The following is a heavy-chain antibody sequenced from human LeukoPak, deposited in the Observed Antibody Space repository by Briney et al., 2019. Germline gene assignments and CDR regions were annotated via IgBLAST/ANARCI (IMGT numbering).Heavy chain of an antibody. Sequence: KSGGSLRLSCAASGFTFSSYSMNWVRQAPGKGLEWVSSISSSSSYIYYADSVKGRFTISRDNAKNSLYLQMNSLRAEDTAVYYCARVNSSSWYEYFQHWGQGTLVTVSS. J-gene: IGHJ1*01. CDR3: ARVNSSSWYEYFQH. D-gene: IGHD6-13*01. CDR2: ISSSSSYI. V-gene: IGHV3-21*01. CDR1: GFTFSSYS.